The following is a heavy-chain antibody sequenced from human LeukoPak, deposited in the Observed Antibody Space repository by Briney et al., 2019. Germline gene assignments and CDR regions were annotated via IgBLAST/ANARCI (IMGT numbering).Heavy chain of an antibody. J-gene: IGHJ4*02. Sequence: GGSLRLSCAVSGFTFSGFWMSWSRQAPGKGLEWVASINSDGSEGYYADVVKGRFTISRDNAKNSLYLQINSLRAEDTAVYYCAKSIVVTAEFDYWGQGTLVTVSS. V-gene: IGHV3-7*03. CDR1: GFTFSGFW. CDR2: INSDGSEG. D-gene: IGHD5-12*01. CDR3: AKSIVVTAEFDY.